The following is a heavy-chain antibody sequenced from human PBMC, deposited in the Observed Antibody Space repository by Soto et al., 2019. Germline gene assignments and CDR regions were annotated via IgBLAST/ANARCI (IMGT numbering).Heavy chain of an antibody. CDR3: AKPITIFGVVTHPYGMYV. CDR1: GFTFSSYA. V-gene: IGHV3-23*01. J-gene: IGHJ6*02. Sequence: GGSLRLSCAASGFTFSSYAMSWVRQAPGKGLEWVSAISGSGGSTYYADSVKGRFTISRDNSKNTLYLQMNSLRAEDTAVYYCAKPITIFGVVTHPYGMYVWGQGTTVTVSS. CDR2: ISGSGGST. D-gene: IGHD3-3*01.